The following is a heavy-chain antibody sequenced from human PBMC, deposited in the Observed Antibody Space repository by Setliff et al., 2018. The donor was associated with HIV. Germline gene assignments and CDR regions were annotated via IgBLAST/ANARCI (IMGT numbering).Heavy chain of an antibody. CDR3: NIYYYYYMDV. J-gene: IGHJ6*03. CDR2: INHSGST. V-gene: IGHV4-34*01. Sequence: TLSLTCAVYGGSFSGYYWSWIRQPPGKGLEWIGEINHSGSTNYNPSLKSRVTISVDTSKNQFSLKLSSVTAADTAVYYCNIYYYYYMDVWGKGTTVTVS. CDR1: GGSFSGYY.